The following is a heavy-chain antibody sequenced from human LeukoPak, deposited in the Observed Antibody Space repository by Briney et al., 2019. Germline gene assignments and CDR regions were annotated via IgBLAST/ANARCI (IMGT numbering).Heavy chain of an antibody. V-gene: IGHV1-2*04. CDR2: INPNSGGT. Sequence: GASVKVSCKASGYTFTGYYMHWVRQAPGQGLEWMGWINPNSGGTNYAQKFQGWVTMTRDTSISTAYMELSRLRSDDTAVYYCARAREEGGLVTLYFDYWGQGTLVTVSS. D-gene: IGHD3/OR15-3a*01. CDR1: GYTFTGYY. J-gene: IGHJ4*02. CDR3: ARAREEGGLVTLYFDY.